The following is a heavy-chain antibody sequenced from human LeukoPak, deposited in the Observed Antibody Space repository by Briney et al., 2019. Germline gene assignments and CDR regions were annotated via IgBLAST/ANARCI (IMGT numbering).Heavy chain of an antibody. CDR3: ARSRPYLYDYVWGSYRYTLDY. Sequence: PSETLSLTCAVYGGSFSGYYWSWIRQPPGKGPEWIGEINHSGSTNYNPSLKSRVTISVDTSKNQFSLKLSSVTAADTAVYYCARSRPYLYDYVWGSYRYTLDYWGQGTLVTVSS. V-gene: IGHV4-34*01. J-gene: IGHJ4*02. CDR1: GGSFSGYY. D-gene: IGHD3-16*02. CDR2: INHSGST.